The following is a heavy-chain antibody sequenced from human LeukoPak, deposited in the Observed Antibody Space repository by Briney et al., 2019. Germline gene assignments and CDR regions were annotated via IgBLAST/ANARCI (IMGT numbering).Heavy chain of an antibody. CDR3: AREETYYYGSGSYYFDY. Sequence: SVKVSCKASGDTFIPYTFSWVRQAPGQGLEWMGRIIPILGIANYAQKFQGRVTITADKSTSTAYMELSSLRSEDTAVYYCAREETYYYGSGSYYFDYWGQGTLVTVSS. D-gene: IGHD3-10*01. CDR1: GDTFIPYT. J-gene: IGHJ4*02. CDR2: IIPILGIA. V-gene: IGHV1-69*04.